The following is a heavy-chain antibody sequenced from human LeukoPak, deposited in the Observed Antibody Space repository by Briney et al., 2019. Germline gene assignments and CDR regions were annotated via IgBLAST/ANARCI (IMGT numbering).Heavy chain of an antibody. Sequence: GGSLRLSCAGSGFIFNNYAMHWVRQPPGKGLEWVSGISWNSGSIGYADSVKGRFTISRDNAKNSLYLQMNSLRVEDTAFYYCAKDNRRHYTSGPNPDSLHWGQGALVTVSS. CDR1: GFIFNNYA. D-gene: IGHD6-19*01. CDR2: ISWNSGSI. V-gene: IGHV3-9*01. J-gene: IGHJ4*02. CDR3: AKDNRRHYTSGPNPDSLH.